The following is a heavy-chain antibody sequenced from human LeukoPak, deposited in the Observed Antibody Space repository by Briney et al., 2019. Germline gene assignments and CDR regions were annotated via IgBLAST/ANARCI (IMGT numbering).Heavy chain of an antibody. J-gene: IGHJ4*02. Sequence: SETLSLTCTVSGGSISSSSYYWGWIRQPPGKGLEWIGSIYYSGSTYYNPSLKSRVTISVDTSKNQFSLKLSSVTAADTAVYYCARHPTSIAVAGKTDYWGQGTLVTVSS. V-gene: IGHV4-39*01. CDR3: ARHPTSIAVAGKTDY. CDR2: IYYSGST. D-gene: IGHD6-19*01. CDR1: GGSISSSSYY.